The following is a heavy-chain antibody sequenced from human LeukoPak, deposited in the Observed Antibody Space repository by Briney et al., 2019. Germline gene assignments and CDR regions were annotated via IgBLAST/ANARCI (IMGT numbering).Heavy chain of an antibody. CDR2: ISSDETTT. CDR1: GFTFSDYW. CDR3: ARGPYDFGGNSATGFDY. J-gene: IGHJ4*02. Sequence: GGSLRLPCAASGFTFSDYWMHWVRQAPGKGLVWVSRISSDETTTSYADSVKGRFTISRDNAKSTLYLQMNSLRAEDTAVYYCARGPYDFGGNSATGFDYWGQGTLVTVSS. V-gene: IGHV3-74*01. D-gene: IGHD4-23*01.